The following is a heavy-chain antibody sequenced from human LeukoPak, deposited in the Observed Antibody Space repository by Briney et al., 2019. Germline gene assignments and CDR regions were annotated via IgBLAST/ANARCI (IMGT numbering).Heavy chain of an antibody. Sequence: ASVKVSCKASGYTFISYYMHWVRQAPGQGLEWMRTINPSGGSTDYAQKFQGRVTMTRDTSTSTVYMEVSSLRSEDTAVYYCARAYYSDSSGYYTHLLDYWGQGTLVIVSS. J-gene: IGHJ4*02. CDR2: INPSGGST. CDR3: ARAYYSDSSGYYTHLLDY. D-gene: IGHD3-22*01. V-gene: IGHV1-46*01. CDR1: GYTFISYY.